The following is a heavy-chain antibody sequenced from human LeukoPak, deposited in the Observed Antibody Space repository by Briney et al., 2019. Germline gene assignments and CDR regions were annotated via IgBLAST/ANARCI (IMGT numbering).Heavy chain of an antibody. CDR1: GGTFSSYT. D-gene: IGHD5-12*01. CDR2: IIPILGIA. V-gene: IGHV1-69*04. J-gene: IGHJ4*02. CDR3: ARDKDSGYDSPFDY. Sequence: GASVKVSCKASGGTFSSYTISWVRQAPGQGLEWMGRIIPILGIANYAQKFQGRVTITTDKSTSTAYMELSSLRSEDTAVHYCARDKDSGYDSPFDYWGQGTLVTVSS.